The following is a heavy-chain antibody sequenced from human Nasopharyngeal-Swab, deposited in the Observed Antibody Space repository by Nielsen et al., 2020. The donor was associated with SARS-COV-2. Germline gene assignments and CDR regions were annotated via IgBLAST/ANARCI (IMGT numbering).Heavy chain of an antibody. CDR2: ISYDGSNK. J-gene: IGHJ6*02. V-gene: IGHV3-30*01. Sequence: GGSLRLSCAASGFTVSSYAMHWVRQAPGQGLEWVAVISYDGSNKYYADSVKGRFTISRDNSKNTVYLQMNSLKAEDTAVYYCARGQNGQQLVPSYYYYGMDVWGQGTTVTVSS. CDR1: GFTVSSYA. D-gene: IGHD6-13*01. CDR3: ARGQNGQQLVPSYYYYGMDV.